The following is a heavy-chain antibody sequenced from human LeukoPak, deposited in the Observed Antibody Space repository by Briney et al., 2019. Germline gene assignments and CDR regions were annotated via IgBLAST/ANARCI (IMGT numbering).Heavy chain of an antibody. D-gene: IGHD3-22*01. CDR2: ISSNGGST. CDR3: ARDHYDSSGYYYTYFDY. V-gene: IGHV3-64*01. CDR1: GFTFSDYA. J-gene: IGHJ4*02. Sequence: GGSLRLSCAASGFTFSDYAMSWIRQAPGKGLEYVSAISSNGGSTYYANSVKGRFTISRDNSKNTLYLQMGSLRAEDMAVYYCARDHYDSSGYYYTYFDYWGQGTLVTVSS.